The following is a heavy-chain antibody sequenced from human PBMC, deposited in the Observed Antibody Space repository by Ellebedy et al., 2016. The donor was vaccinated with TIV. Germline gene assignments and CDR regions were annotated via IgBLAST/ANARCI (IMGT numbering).Heavy chain of an antibody. J-gene: IGHJ4*02. CDR3: ARDCCTWRHFGY. CDR1: GFTVSSNY. V-gene: IGHV3-66*01. Sequence: PGGSLRPSCEGPGFTVSSNYMSWVRQAPGKGLEWVSVIYSGGSTYYADAVKGRFTISRDNSKNTLYLQMNSLRAEDTAVYYCARDCCTWRHFGYWGQGTLVTVSS. CDR2: IYSGGST. D-gene: IGHD3-3*02.